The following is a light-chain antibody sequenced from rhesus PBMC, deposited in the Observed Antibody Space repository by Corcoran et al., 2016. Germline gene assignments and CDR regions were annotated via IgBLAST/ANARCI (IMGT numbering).Light chain of an antibody. CDR2: RAS. V-gene: IGKV1-22*01. CDR3: LQYSISPYS. CDR1: QSISSG. J-gene: IGKJ2*01. Sequence: DIQMTQSPSSLSASVGDTVTITCRASQSISSGQDWYQQKPGKAPKVLIHRASILESGVPSRSSGSGSWTEFTLTISSLQPEDFRNYYCLQYSISPYSFGQVTKVEIK.